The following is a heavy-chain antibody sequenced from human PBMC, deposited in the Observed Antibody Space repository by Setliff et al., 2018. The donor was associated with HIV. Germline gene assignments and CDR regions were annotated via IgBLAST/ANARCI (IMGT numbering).Heavy chain of an antibody. D-gene: IGHD2-2*01. CDR2: IIPIFGTP. Sequence: RASVKVSCKTSGGTFSTYTIAWVRQAPGQGLEWMGRIIPIFGTPNYAQKFQGRVTITADKSTSTVYLDLRSLTSEDTAMYYCARSVWAVVVPTDPAIDAFAIWGQGTMVTVSS. CDR3: ARSVWAVVVPTDPAIDAFAI. CDR1: GGTFSTYT. J-gene: IGHJ3*02. V-gene: IGHV1-69*08.